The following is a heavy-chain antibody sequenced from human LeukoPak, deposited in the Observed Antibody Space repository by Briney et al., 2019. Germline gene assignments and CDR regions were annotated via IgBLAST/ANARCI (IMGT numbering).Heavy chain of an antibody. J-gene: IGHJ6*03. CDR2: IYPGDSDT. V-gene: IGHV5-51*01. CDR1: GYSFTSYW. Sequence: GESLKISCKGSGYSFTSYWIGWVRQMPGEGLEWMGIIYPGDSDTRYSPSFQGQVTISADKSISTAYLQWSSLKASDTAMYYCARSYCGGDCYSPYYYYYYMDVWGKGTTVTVSS. D-gene: IGHD2-21*01. CDR3: ARSYCGGDCYSPYYYYYYMDV.